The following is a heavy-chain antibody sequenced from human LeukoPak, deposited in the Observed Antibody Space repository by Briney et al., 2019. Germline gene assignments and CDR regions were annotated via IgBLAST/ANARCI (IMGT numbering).Heavy chain of an antibody. V-gene: IGHV3-30-3*01. J-gene: IGHJ6*02. CDR1: GFTFYSYA. CDR2: ISYDGGNK. D-gene: IGHD6-19*01. Sequence: PGGSLRLSCAASGFTFYSYAMHWVRQAPAKGLAWVAVISYDGGNKFYADSVRGRFTISRDNSKNTLYLQMNSLRPEDTAVYYCARVDSSGWLIYGMDVWGQGTTVTVSS. CDR3: ARVDSSGWLIYGMDV.